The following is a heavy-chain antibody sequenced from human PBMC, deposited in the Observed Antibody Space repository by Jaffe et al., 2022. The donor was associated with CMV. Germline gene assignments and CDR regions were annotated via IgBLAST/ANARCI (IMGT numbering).Heavy chain of an antibody. D-gene: IGHD4-17*01. CDR2: IYPGDSDT. CDR1: GYSFTSYW. V-gene: IGHV5-51*01. Sequence: EVQLVQSGAEVKKPGESLKISCKGSGYSFTSYWIGWVRQMPGKGLEWMGIIYPGDSDTRYSPSFQGQVTISADKSISTAYLQWSSLKASDTAMYYCARVPATVTTPASFFDYWGQGTLVTVSS. CDR3: ARVPATVTTPASFFDY. J-gene: IGHJ4*02.